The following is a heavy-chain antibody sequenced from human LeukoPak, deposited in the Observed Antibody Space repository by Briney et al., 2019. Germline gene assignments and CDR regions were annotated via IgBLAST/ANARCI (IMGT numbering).Heavy chain of an antibody. V-gene: IGHV4-61*01. CDR2: VYNSGST. Sequence: PSETLSLTCTVSGGSVSHASYYWSCIRLPRGKGLEWIGYVYNSGSTSYNPSLKSRVTISVDTSKNQFSLKLSSVTAADTAVYYCAIGIAAGVNWFDPWGQGTLVTVSS. CDR3: AIGIAAGVNWFDP. J-gene: IGHJ5*02. CDR1: GGSVSHASYY. D-gene: IGHD1-14*01.